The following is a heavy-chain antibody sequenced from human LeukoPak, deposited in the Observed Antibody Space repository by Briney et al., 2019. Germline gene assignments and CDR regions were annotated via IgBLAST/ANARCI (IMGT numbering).Heavy chain of an antibody. CDR1: GYTFTGYY. V-gene: IGHV1-2*02. CDR3: ARGDGGIAARLSDY. Sequence: GASVKVSCKASGYTFTGYYMHWVRQAPGQGLEWMGWINPNSGGTNYAQKFQGRVTMTRDMSTSTVYMELSSLRSEDTAVYYCARGDGGIAARLSDYWGQGTLVTVSS. CDR2: INPNSGGT. D-gene: IGHD6-6*01. J-gene: IGHJ4*02.